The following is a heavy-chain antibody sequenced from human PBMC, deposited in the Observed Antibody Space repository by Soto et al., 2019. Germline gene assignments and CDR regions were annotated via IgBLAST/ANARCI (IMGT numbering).Heavy chain of an antibody. CDR3: VKVDSSGSYFSDY. Sequence: PEGSLRLSCAASGFTFSSYAMGWVRQTPGKGLEWFSAISARGDSTYYEDSVKGRFTISRDNSRNTLYLQMNNLRAEDTAVDTFVKVDSSGSYFSDYWGQGTLVTVSS. CDR1: GFTFSSYA. V-gene: IGHV3-23*01. D-gene: IGHD3-22*01. J-gene: IGHJ4*02. CDR2: ISARGDST.